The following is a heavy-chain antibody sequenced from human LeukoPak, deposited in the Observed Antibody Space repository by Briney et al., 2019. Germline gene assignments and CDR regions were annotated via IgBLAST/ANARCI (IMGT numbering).Heavy chain of an antibody. Sequence: SETLSLTCTVSGGSIGSYDWSWIRQPPGKGLEWIGYIYYSGSTNYNPSLTSRVTISLDTSKNQFSLKLSSVTAADTAVYYCAGHDYVWGRTAPFDYWGQGTLVTVSS. CDR1: GGSIGSYD. CDR2: IYYSGST. CDR3: AGHDYVWGRTAPFDY. J-gene: IGHJ4*02. V-gene: IGHV4-59*01. D-gene: IGHD3-16*01.